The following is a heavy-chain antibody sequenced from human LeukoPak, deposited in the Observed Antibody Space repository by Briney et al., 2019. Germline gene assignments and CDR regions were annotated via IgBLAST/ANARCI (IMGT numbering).Heavy chain of an antibody. D-gene: IGHD6-6*01. CDR1: GGSISSSY. V-gene: IGHV4-4*07. J-gene: IGHJ6*03. Sequence: SETLSLTCTVSGGSISSSYWSWIRQPAGKGLEWLGRIYTSGTTSYNPSLKSRVTISVDKSKNQLSLKVSSVTAADTAVYYCARLGYSSSSTGYYYYMDVWGKGTTVTVSS. CDR3: ARLGYSSSSTGYYYYMDV. CDR2: IYTSGTT.